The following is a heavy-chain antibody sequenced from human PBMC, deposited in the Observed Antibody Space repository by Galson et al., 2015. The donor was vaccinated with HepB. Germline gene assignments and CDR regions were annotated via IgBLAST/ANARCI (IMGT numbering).Heavy chain of an antibody. CDR1: GYSFTSYW. Sequence: QSGAEVKKPGESLKISCKGSGYSFTSYWIGWVRQMPGKGLEWMGIIYPGDSDTRYSPSFQGQVTISADKSISTAYLQWSSLKASDTAMYYCARAFQYSSSSVVCGFDPWGQGTLVTVSS. J-gene: IGHJ5*02. CDR3: ARAFQYSSSSVVCGFDP. CDR2: IYPGDSDT. V-gene: IGHV5-51*01. D-gene: IGHD6-6*01.